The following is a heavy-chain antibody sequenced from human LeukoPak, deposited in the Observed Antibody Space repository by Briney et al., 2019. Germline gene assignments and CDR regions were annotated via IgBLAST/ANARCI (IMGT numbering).Heavy chain of an antibody. V-gene: IGHV1-69*13. Sequence: SVKVSCKPSGGTFSNYAISWVRQAPGQGLEWMGGIIPLFDTTIYAQKFQGRVTITADESTSTAYMELSSLGSEDTAVYYCARGIAVAGTSRFYYFDSWGQGTLVTVSS. CDR1: GGTFSNYA. CDR3: ARGIAVAGTSRFYYFDS. D-gene: IGHD6-19*01. CDR2: IIPLFDTT. J-gene: IGHJ4*02.